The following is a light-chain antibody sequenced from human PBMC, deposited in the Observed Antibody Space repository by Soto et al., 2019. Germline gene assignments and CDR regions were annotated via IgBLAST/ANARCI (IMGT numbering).Light chain of an antibody. CDR1: SSDIGGYNF. Sequence: QSALTQPRSVSGSPGQSVTISCTGTSSDIGGYNFVSWYQQQHPGKAPKLMIFDVNKRPSGVPDRFSGSKSGNTASLTISGLQADDEAYYYCFSYAGRSTLMFGGGTKLTVL. CDR3: FSYAGRSTLM. V-gene: IGLV2-11*01. J-gene: IGLJ3*02. CDR2: DVN.